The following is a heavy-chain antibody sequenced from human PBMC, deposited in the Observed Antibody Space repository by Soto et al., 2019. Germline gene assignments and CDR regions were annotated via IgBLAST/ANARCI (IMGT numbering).Heavy chain of an antibody. J-gene: IGHJ5*02. D-gene: IGHD2-15*01. CDR1: GYTFTSYA. Sequence: ASVKVSCKASGYTFTSYAMHWVRQAPGQRLEWMGWINAGNGNTKYSQKFQGRVTITRDTSASTAYMELSSLRSEDTAVYYCERDRVVVAGLPGLAPPSANWFDPWGRGTLVTVCS. CDR3: ERDRVVVAGLPGLAPPSANWFDP. V-gene: IGHV1-3*01. CDR2: INAGNGNT.